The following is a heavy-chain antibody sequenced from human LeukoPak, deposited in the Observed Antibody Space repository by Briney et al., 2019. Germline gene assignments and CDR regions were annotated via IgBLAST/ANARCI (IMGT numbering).Heavy chain of an antibody. CDR3: AKGGDTAMVSSYYGMDV. CDR2: ISYDGSNK. D-gene: IGHD5-18*01. V-gene: IGHV3-30*18. CDR1: GFTFSSYG. Sequence: PGRSLRLSCAASGFTFSSYGMHWVRQAPGKGLEWVAVISYDGSNKYYADSVKGRSTISRDNSKNTLYLQMNSLRAEDTAVYYCAKGGDTAMVSSYYGMDVWGKGTTVTVSS. J-gene: IGHJ6*04.